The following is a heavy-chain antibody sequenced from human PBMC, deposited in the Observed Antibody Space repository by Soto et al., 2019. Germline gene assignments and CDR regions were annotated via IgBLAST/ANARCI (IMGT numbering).Heavy chain of an antibody. V-gene: IGHV1-2*04. Sequence: AALRFSCRASGYTFTGHYMHWVRQAPGQGLEWMGWINPNSGGTNYAQKLQGWVTMIRDTSISTAYMELSSLGSDDTAVYYCALVDCSSTICSRYGDYREVIWGQ. CDR3: ALVDCSSTICSRYGDYREVI. CDR1: GYTFTGHY. J-gene: IGHJ3*02. CDR2: INPNSGGT. D-gene: IGHD2-2*01.